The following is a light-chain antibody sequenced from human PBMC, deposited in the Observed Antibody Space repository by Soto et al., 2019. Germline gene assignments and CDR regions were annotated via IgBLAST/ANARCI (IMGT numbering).Light chain of an antibody. V-gene: IGKV1-39*01. CDR1: QSISTY. CDR2: TTS. J-gene: IGKJ1*01. CDR3: QKSYSRPRK. Sequence: DMQITQSPSSLSAYVGERVTITCRASQSISTYLNWYLQKPGKAPNLLIYTTSILESGVPSRFSGSGSGTDFTLTISSLQPEDFATYFCQKSYSRPRKFGQGTKVDIK.